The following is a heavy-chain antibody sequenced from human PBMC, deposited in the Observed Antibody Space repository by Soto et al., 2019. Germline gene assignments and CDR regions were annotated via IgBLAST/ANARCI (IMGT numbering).Heavy chain of an antibody. J-gene: IGHJ5*02. CDR1: GFLIRANA. CDR3: IKGSVWTWFDP. CDR2: ISGSAGVA. V-gene: IGHV3-23*01. Sequence: GSRRLSCAASGFLIRANARSWVRQAPGGGVGWVSAISGSAGVAYYADSVRGQFIISRDNSKNTIYLQLSTLRADDMAREYCIKGSVWTWFDPWGQGILVTV. D-gene: IGHD2-21*01.